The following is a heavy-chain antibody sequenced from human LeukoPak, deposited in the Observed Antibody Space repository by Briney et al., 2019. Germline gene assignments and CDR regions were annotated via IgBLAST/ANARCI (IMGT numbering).Heavy chain of an antibody. V-gene: IGHV4-59*08. CDR1: GGSFSGYY. CDR3: ARSGDYDYVWGSYRDAFDI. Sequence: PSETLSLTCAVYGGSFSGYYWSWIRQPPGKGLEWIGYIYYSGSTNYNPSLKSRVTISVDTSKNQFSLKLSSVTAADTAVYYCARSGDYDYVWGSYRDAFDIWGQGTMVTVSS. CDR2: IYYSGST. D-gene: IGHD3-16*02. J-gene: IGHJ3*02.